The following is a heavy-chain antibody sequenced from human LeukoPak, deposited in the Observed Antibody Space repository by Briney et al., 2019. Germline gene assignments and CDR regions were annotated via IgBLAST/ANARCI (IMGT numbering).Heavy chain of an antibody. J-gene: IGHJ4*02. V-gene: IGHV3-21*01. CDR2: ISSSSTYI. CDR3: ARDWSGDDY. Sequence: GGSLRLSCAASGFTFSSYVMHWVRQAPGKGLEWVSSISSSSTYIYYVDSVKGRFTISRDDAKNSLYLQMNSLRADDTAVYYCARDWSGDDYWGQGTLVTVSS. CDR1: GFTFSSYV. D-gene: IGHD3-3*01.